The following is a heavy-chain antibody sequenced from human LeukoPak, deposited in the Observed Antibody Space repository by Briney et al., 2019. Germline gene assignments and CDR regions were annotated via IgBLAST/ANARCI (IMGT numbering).Heavy chain of an antibody. D-gene: IGHD6-25*01. J-gene: IGHJ6*02. CDR1: GFIFSNYA. CDR2: ISGSGGNI. CDR3: AKGIAAVTEGRSRDYXYAMDV. V-gene: IGHV3-23*01. Sequence: GGSLRLSCAASGFIFSNYAMTWVRQAPGKGLEWVSTISGSGGNIYYADSVKGRFTISRDNSKNTLNLQMNSLRAEDTAVYYCAKGIAAVTEGRSRDYXYAMDVWGQAITVTXSS.